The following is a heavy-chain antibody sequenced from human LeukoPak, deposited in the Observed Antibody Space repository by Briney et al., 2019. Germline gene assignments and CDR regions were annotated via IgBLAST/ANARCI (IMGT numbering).Heavy chain of an antibody. V-gene: IGHV1-2*02. CDR1: GYTFTGYY. J-gene: IGHJ4*02. Sequence: ASVKVSCKASGYTFTGYYMHWVRQAPGQGLEWMGWINPNSGGTNYAQKFQGRVTMTRDTSISTAYMELSRLRSDDTAVYYCARIRPYDSIWGTKRRYYFDYWGQGTLVTVSS. CDR3: ARIRPYDSIWGTKRRYYFDY. D-gene: IGHD3-16*01. CDR2: INPNSGGT.